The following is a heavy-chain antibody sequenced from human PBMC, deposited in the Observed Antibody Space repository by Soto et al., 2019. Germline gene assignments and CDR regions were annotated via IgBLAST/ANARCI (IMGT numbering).Heavy chain of an antibody. CDR2: IYWDDDK. CDR3: ARSKYSISSFDY. V-gene: IGHV2-5*02. D-gene: IGHD6-6*01. Sequence: SGPTLVNPTQTLTLTCTFSGFSLSTDDVGVGWIRQPPGKALDWLAVIYWDDDKRYSPSLKSRLTITRDTSKNQVLLTMTNMDPVDTATYFCARSKYSISSFDYWGQGALVTVSS. J-gene: IGHJ4*02. CDR1: GFSLSTDDVG.